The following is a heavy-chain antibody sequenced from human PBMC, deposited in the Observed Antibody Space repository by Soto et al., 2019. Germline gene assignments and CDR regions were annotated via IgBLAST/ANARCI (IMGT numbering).Heavy chain of an antibody. J-gene: IGHJ6*02. CDR1: GYTFTSYG. CDR3: ARMKWLVLHYSYCCMDV. CDR2: ISAYNGNT. Sequence: GASVKVSCKASGYTFTSYGISWVRQAPGQGLEWMGWISAYNGNTNYAQKLQGRVTMTTDTSTSTAYMELRSLRSDDTAVYYCARMKWLVLHYSYCCMDVWGQGHTVTVS. V-gene: IGHV1-18*01. D-gene: IGHD6-19*01.